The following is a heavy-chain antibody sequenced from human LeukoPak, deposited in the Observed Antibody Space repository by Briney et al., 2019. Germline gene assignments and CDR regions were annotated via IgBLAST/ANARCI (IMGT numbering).Heavy chain of an antibody. CDR2: MNPDSGNT. D-gene: IGHD1-26*01. J-gene: IGHJ4*02. CDR3: ARHRYDSGSYFRYFDY. Sequence: ASVKVSCKASGYTFTSYDINWVRQATGQGLEWMGWMNPDSGNTGYAQKFQGRVTITRNTSISTAYMELSSLRSEDTAVYYCARHRYDSGSYFRYFDYWGQGTLVTVSS. CDR1: GYTFTSYD. V-gene: IGHV1-8*03.